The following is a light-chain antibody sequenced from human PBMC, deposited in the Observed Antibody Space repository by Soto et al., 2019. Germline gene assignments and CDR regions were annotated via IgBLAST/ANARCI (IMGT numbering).Light chain of an antibody. CDR2: DAS. Sequence: EIVLTQSPDTLSLSPGERATLSCRASQSVRSSLAWYQQKPGQAPRLLIYDASNRATGIPARFSGSGSGTEFNLTISSLEPEDFAVYYCQQRSNWPPEVTFGPGTKVDIK. CDR3: QQRSNWPPEVT. V-gene: IGKV3-11*01. CDR1: QSVRSS. J-gene: IGKJ3*01.